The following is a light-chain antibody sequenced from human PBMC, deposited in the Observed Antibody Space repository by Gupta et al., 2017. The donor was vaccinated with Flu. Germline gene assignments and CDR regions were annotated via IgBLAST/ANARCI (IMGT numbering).Light chain of an antibody. CDR1: SSNIGSNY. Sequence: VTISCSGGSSNIGSNYVFWYQQFPGMAPNLLIHRNNLRPSGVPDRFSGSKSGTSASLAISGLRSEDEADYYCAAWDDNLSGPWVFGGGTKLTVL. V-gene: IGLV1-47*01. CDR2: RNN. J-gene: IGLJ3*02. CDR3: AAWDDNLSGPWV.